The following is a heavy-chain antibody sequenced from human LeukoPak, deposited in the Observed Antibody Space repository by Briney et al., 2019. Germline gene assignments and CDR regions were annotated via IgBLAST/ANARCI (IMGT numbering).Heavy chain of an antibody. Sequence: GASVKVSCKASGYTFTGYYMHWVRQAPGQGLEWMGWINTNTGNPTYAQGFTGRFVFSLDTSVSTAYLQISSLKAEDTAVYYCARDTYSSSWYWYGLDVWGQGTTVTVSS. J-gene: IGHJ6*02. D-gene: IGHD6-13*01. CDR1: GYTFTGYY. V-gene: IGHV7-4-1*02. CDR3: ARDTYSSSWYWYGLDV. CDR2: INTNTGNP.